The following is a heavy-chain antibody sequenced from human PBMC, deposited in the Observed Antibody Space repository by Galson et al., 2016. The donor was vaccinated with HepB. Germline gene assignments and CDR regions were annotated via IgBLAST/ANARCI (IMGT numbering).Heavy chain of an antibody. CDR3: VREGARTNIPATIYFGMDV. Sequence: TLSLTCVVSGGSVSSGTYYWTWIRQPAGKGLEWIGRIYTSGRPTYHPSLESRVSISLDTPNSQFSLRLSSVTAADTAVYFCVREGARTNIPATIYFGMDVWGKGTTVTVSS. J-gene: IGHJ6*04. CDR2: IYTSGRP. D-gene: IGHD2-2*02. CDR1: GGSVSSGTYY. V-gene: IGHV4-61*02.